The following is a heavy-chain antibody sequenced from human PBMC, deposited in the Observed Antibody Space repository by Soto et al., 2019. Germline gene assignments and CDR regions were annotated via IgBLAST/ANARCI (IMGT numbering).Heavy chain of an antibody. CDR2: IYWDDDK. J-gene: IGHJ5*02. CDR3: AHSLVGYSRSWYAREPPGWFDP. CDR1: GFSLSTSGVG. Sequence: QITLKESGPTLVKPTQTLTLTCTFSGFSLSTSGVGVGWIRQPPGKALEWLALIYWDDDKRYSPSLKSRLTITNDISKNQVVLTMTNIDPLDTATYYCAHSLVGYSRSWYAREPPGWFDPWRQGTLVTVSS. V-gene: IGHV2-5*02. D-gene: IGHD6-13*01.